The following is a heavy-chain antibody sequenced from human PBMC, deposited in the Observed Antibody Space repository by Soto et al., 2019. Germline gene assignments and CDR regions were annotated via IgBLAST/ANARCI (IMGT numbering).Heavy chain of an antibody. Sequence: EVQLVESGGGLVQPGGSLRLSCAASGFTFSSYSMNWVRQAPGKGLEWVSYISSSSSTIYYADSVKGRFTISRDNAKNALYLQMNSLRDEDTAVYYCARDRSITMIVVVITTGGMDVWGQGTTVTVSS. D-gene: IGHD3-22*01. V-gene: IGHV3-48*02. CDR3: ARDRSITMIVVVITTGGMDV. J-gene: IGHJ6*02. CDR2: ISSSSSTI. CDR1: GFTFSSYS.